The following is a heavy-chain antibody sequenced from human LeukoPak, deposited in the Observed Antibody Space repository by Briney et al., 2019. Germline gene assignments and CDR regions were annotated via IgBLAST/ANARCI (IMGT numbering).Heavy chain of an antibody. CDR1: GYSFTSYW. CDR2: IYPGDSDT. CDR3: ASTYSSSSVSNAFDI. V-gene: IGHV5-51*01. Sequence: GESLKISCKGSGYSFTSYWIGWVRQMPGKGLEWMGIIYPGDSDTRYSPSFQGQVTISADKSISTAYLQWSSLKASDTAMYYCASTYSSSSVSNAFDIWGQGTMVTVSS. J-gene: IGHJ3*02. D-gene: IGHD6-6*01.